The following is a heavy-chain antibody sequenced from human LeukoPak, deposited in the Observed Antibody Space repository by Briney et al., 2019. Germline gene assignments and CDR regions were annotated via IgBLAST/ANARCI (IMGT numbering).Heavy chain of an antibody. V-gene: IGHV1-2*02. CDR3: ARENSDWAFDY. CDR1: GYTFTGYY. Sequence: AAVKVSCKTSGYTFTGYYIHWVRQAPGQGLEWMGWINVNSGDTKYAPKFQGRVTMTRDTSISTAYMELSRLGTDDTAMYYCARENSDWAFDYWGQETLVSVSS. CDR2: INVNSGDT. J-gene: IGHJ4*02. D-gene: IGHD6-19*01.